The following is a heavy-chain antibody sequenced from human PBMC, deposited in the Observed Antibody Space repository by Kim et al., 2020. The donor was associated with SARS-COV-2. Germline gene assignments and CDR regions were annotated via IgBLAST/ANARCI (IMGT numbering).Heavy chain of an antibody. V-gene: IGHV3-53*01. D-gene: IGHD3-10*01. J-gene: IGHJ4*02. Sequence: GGSLRLSCAASGFTVSSNYMSWVRQAPGKGLEWVSVIYSGGSTYYADSVKGRFTISRDNSKNTLYLQMNSLRAEDTAVYYCARDGGDYYGSGSGVYWGQGTLVTVSS. CDR2: IYSGGST. CDR1: GFTVSSNY. CDR3: ARDGGDYYGSGSGVY.